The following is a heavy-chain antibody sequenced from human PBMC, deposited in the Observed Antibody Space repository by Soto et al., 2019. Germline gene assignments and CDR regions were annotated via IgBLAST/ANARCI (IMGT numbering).Heavy chain of an antibody. J-gene: IGHJ6*03. CDR3: ARVFGGVIVSSYYHMAV. CDR2: MNPNSGNT. V-gene: IGHV1-8*01. CDR1: GYTFTSYD. Sequence: ASVKVSCKASGYTFTSYDINWVRQATGQGLEWMGWMNPNSGNTGYAQKFQGRVTMTRNTSISTAYMELSSLRSEDTAVYYCARVFGGVIVSSYYHMAVWGKGTTVTVSS. D-gene: IGHD3-16*02.